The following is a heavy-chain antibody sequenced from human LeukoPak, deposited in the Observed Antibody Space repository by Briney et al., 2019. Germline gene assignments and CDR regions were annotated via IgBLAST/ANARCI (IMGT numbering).Heavy chain of an antibody. V-gene: IGHV4-34*01. CDR2: INHSGST. Sequence: SETLSLTCAVYGGSFSGYYWSWLRQPPGKGLEWLGEINHSGSTNYNPSLKSRVTISVDTSKNQFSLKLSSVTAADTAVYYCARYEWELPSNWFDPWGQGTLVTVSS. CDR3: ARYEWELPSNWFDP. J-gene: IGHJ5*02. CDR1: GGSFSGYY. D-gene: IGHD1-26*01.